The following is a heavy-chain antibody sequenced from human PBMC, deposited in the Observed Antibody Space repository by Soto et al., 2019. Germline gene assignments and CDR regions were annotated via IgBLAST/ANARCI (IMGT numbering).Heavy chain of an antibody. CDR1: GGSFIGYY. Sequence: SETLSLTCTVYGGSFIGYYWSWIRQPPGKGLEWIGEINHSGSPNYNPSLKSRVTISVDTSKNQFSLKLSSVTAADTAVYYCARGWGRIFDYWGQGTLVTVSS. CDR3: ARGWGRIFDY. J-gene: IGHJ4*02. V-gene: IGHV4-34*01. D-gene: IGHD7-27*01. CDR2: INHSGSP.